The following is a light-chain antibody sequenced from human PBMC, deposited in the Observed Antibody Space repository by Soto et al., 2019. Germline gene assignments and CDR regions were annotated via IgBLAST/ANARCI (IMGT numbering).Light chain of an antibody. CDR3: QQSYSTPPLT. V-gene: IGKV1-39*01. CDR1: QTISNY. CDR2: GTS. J-gene: IGKJ4*01. Sequence: DIQMTQSPSSLSASIGDRVTITCRASQTISNYLNWYQQKPGKAPNLLIYGTSSLQSGVSSRFSGSGSGTDFTLTISSLQPEDFATYYCQQSYSTPPLTFGGGTKVEIK.